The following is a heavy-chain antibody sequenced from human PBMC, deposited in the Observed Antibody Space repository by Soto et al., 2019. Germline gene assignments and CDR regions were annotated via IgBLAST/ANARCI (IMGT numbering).Heavy chain of an antibody. Sequence: SETLSLTCTVSGGSISSGGYYWSWIRQHPGKGLEWIGYIYYSGSTYYNPSLKSRVTISVDTSKNQFSLKLSSVTAADTAEYYCARGQGYYFDYWGQGTLVTVSS. V-gene: IGHV4-31*03. J-gene: IGHJ4*02. CDR1: GGSISSGGYY. CDR2: IYYSGST. CDR3: ARGQGYYFDY.